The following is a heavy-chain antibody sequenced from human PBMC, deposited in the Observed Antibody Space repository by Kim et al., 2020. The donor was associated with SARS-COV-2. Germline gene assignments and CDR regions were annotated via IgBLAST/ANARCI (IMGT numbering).Heavy chain of an antibody. Sequence: SETLSLTCAVYGGSFSGYYWSWIRQPPGKGLEWIGEINHSGSTNYNPSLKSRVTISVDTSKNQFSLKLSSVTAADTAVYYCARGAPLVYWGQGALVTVSS. D-gene: IGHD2-21*01. CDR2: INHSGST. J-gene: IGHJ4*02. V-gene: IGHV4-34*01. CDR3: ARGAPLVY. CDR1: GGSFSGYY.